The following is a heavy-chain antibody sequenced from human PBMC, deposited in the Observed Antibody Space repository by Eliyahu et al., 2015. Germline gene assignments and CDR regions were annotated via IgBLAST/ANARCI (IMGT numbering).Heavy chain of an antibody. CDR3: TSNRY. V-gene: IGHV3-73*01. CDR2: IRSKVNSYAT. CDR1: GFTFXGXA. Sequence: EVQLVESGGGXVQPGGAXKLSCAASGFTFXGXAMHWVXXASGKGLXWVGRIRSKVNSYATAYAASVKGRFTISRDDSKNTAYLQMNSLKTEDTAMYYCTSNRYWGQGTLVTVSS. D-gene: IGHD2/OR15-2a*01. J-gene: IGHJ4*02.